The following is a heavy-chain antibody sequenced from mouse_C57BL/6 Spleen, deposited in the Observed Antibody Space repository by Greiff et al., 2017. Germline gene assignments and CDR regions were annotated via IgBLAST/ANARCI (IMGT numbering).Heavy chain of an antibody. CDR1: GFSLTSYG. J-gene: IGHJ3*01. Sequence: VKLQESGPGLVQPSQSLSITCTVSGFSLTSYGVHWVRQSPGKGLEWLGVIWSGGSTDYNAAFISRLSISKDNSKSQVFFKMNSLQADDTAIYYCARSTTVVPFAYWGQGTLVTVSA. CDR2: IWSGGST. V-gene: IGHV2-2*01. D-gene: IGHD1-1*01. CDR3: ARSTTVVPFAY.